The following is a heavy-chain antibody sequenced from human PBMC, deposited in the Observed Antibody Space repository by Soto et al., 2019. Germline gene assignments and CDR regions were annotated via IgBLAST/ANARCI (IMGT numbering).Heavy chain of an antibody. CDR1: GFTFSSYS. Sequence: GGSLRLSCAASGFTFSSYSMNWVRQAPGKGLEWVSYISSSSSTIYYADSVKGRFTISRDNAKNSLYLQMNSLRDEDTAVYYCARMKWFGESANNWFDPWGQGTLVTVSS. V-gene: IGHV3-48*02. CDR3: ARMKWFGESANNWFDP. D-gene: IGHD3-10*01. CDR2: ISSSSSTI. J-gene: IGHJ5*02.